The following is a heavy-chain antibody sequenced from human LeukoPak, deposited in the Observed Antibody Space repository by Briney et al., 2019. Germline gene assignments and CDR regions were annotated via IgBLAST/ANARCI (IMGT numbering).Heavy chain of an antibody. Sequence: PGGSLRLSCTASGFTFGDYAMNWVRQAPGKGLEWVSSISTSSIYIYYADSVKGRSTISRDNAKNSLYLQMNSLRAEDTAVYYCARDLWHIARYGHYMDVWGKGTTVTISS. V-gene: IGHV3-21*01. CDR2: ISTSSIYI. CDR1: GFTFGDYA. CDR3: ARDLWHIARYGHYMDV. J-gene: IGHJ6*03. D-gene: IGHD2-21*01.